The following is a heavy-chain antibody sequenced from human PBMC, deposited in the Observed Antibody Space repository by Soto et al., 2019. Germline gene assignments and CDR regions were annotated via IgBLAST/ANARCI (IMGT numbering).Heavy chain of an antibody. CDR2: ISAYNGNT. D-gene: IGHD3-10*01. CDR3: ARFNPAPLYYGSGRSLDY. J-gene: IGHJ4*02. V-gene: IGHV1-18*01. Sequence: QVQLVQSGAEVKKPGASVKVSCKASGYTFTSYGISWVRQAPGQGLEWMGWISAYNGNTNYAQKLQGRVTMTTDTSTRKAYMELRSLRSDDTAVYYCARFNPAPLYYGSGRSLDYRGQGTLVTVSS. CDR1: GYTFTSYG.